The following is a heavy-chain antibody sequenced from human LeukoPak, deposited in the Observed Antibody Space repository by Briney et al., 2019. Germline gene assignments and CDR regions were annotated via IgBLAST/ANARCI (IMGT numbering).Heavy chain of an antibody. CDR2: MNPNSGNT. Sequence: ASVKVSCKASGYTFTSYYINWVRQATGQGLEWMGWMNPNSGNTGYGQTSQGRVTMARTTSICTAYMELSSLRSEDTAVYYCARGVRYFDWLSSPYFDYWGQGTLVTVSS. CDR3: ARGVRYFDWLSSPYFDY. CDR1: GYTFTSYY. D-gene: IGHD3-9*01. V-gene: IGHV1-8*01. J-gene: IGHJ4*02.